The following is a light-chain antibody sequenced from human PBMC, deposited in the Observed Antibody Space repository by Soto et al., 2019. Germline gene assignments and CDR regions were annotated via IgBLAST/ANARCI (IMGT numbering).Light chain of an antibody. V-gene: IGKV3-20*01. J-gene: IGKJ1*01. CDR2: GAS. CDR1: QSVSSSY. CDR3: QQFGSSSWT. Sequence: SVLTQSPGTLSLSPGEKATLSCRANQSVSSSYLAWYQQKPGQAPRLLIYGASSRATGIPDRFSGSGSGTDFTLTVSRLEPEDFAVYYCQQFGSSSWTFGQGTKVEIK.